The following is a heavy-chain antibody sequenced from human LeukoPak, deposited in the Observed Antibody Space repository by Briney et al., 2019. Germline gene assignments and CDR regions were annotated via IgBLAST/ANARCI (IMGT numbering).Heavy chain of an antibody. D-gene: IGHD6-6*01. CDR1: GFTFSDYY. CDR3: GKERYGSSSVVDY. Sequence: PGGSLRLSCAASGFTFSDYYMSWVRQAPGKGLEWVSYISSSGYTIYYADSVKGRFTISRDNSKNTVYLQMNSLRVEDTAVYHCGKERYGSSSVVDYWGHGTLVTVSS. J-gene: IGHJ4*01. V-gene: IGHV3-11*01. CDR2: ISSSGYTI.